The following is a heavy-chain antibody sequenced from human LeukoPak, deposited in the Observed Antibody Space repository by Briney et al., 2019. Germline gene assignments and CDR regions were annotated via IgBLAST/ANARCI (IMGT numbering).Heavy chain of an antibody. CDR3: AKERTQTTSFDY. CDR1: GFTFSTYP. J-gene: IGHJ4*02. D-gene: IGHD2/OR15-2a*01. V-gene: IGHV3-23*01. Sequence: GGSLRLSCAASGFTFSTYPMSWVRQAPGKGLEWVSTISGSGGSTYYADSVKGRFTISRDNSKNTLYLQMNSLGAEDTTVYYCAKERTQTTSFDYWGQGTLVTVSS. CDR2: ISGSGGST.